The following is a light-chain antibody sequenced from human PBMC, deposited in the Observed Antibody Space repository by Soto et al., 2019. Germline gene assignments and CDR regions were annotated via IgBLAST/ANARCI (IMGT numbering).Light chain of an antibody. J-gene: IGLJ2*01. V-gene: IGLV1-44*01. Sequence: QSVLTQPPSASGTPGQRVTISCSGSSSNIGSNTVNWYQQLPGTATKLLIYSNNHRPSGVPDRVSGSKSGTSASRAISALQAEDDADYYCAALYDSRNGLVVFGGGTKLNVL. CDR1: SSNIGSNT. CDR2: SNN. CDR3: AALYDSRNGLVV.